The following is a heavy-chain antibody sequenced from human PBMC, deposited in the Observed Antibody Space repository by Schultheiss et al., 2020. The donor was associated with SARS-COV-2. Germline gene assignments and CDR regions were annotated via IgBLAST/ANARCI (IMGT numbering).Heavy chain of an antibody. J-gene: IGHJ4*02. D-gene: IGHD5-12*01. CDR1: GFTFSSYG. CDR2: ISSSGSTI. V-gene: IGHV3-48*04. Sequence: GESLKISCAASGFTFSSYGMHWVRQAPGKGLVWVSYISSSGSTIYYADSVKGRFTISRDNAKNSLYLQMNSLRAEDTAVYYCARAHLVRSQTGDWGPMVATYFDYWGQGTLVTVSS. CDR3: ARAHLVRSQTGDWGPMVATYFDY.